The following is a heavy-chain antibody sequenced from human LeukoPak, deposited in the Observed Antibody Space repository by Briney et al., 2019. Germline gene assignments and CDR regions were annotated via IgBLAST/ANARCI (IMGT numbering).Heavy chain of an antibody. D-gene: IGHD5-12*01. CDR3: ARGVPRGYSGYGSADGYYYYMDV. CDR1: GYTFTSYY. V-gene: IGHV1-46*01. CDR2: INPSGGST. J-gene: IGHJ6*03. Sequence: ASVKVSCKASGYTFTSYYMHWVRQAPGQGLEWMGIINPSGGSTNYAQKFQGRVTITTDESTSTAYMELSSLRSEDTAVYYCARGVPRGYSGYGSADGYYYYMDVWGKGTTVTVSS.